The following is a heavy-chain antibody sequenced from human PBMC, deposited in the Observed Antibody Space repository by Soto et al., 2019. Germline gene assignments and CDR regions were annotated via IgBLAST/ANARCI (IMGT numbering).Heavy chain of an antibody. V-gene: IGHV3-33*01. CDR2: IWHDGSNK. CDR3: ARRIAASLYGLDV. D-gene: IGHD6-6*01. J-gene: IGHJ6*02. Sequence: QVQLVESGGGVVQPGRSLRLSCAASGFTFSNYGMHWVRQAPGKGLEWVAVIWHDGSNKYYADAVKGRFTISRYNSKNTLYLQMNSLRAAATAVYYFARRIAASLYGLDVWVHVTTVTVSS. CDR1: GFTFSNYG.